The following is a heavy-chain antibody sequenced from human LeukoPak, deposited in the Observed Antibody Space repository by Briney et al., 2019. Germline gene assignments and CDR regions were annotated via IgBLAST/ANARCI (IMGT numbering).Heavy chain of an antibody. CDR2: INHSGST. CDR1: GGSFSGYY. CDR3: ASQRITMIVDAGLDY. Sequence: SETLSLTCAVYGGSFSGYYWSWIRQPPGKGLEWIGEINHSGSTNYNPSLKSRLTISVDTSKNQFSLKVSSVTAADTAVYYCASQRITMIVDAGLDYWGQGTLVAVSS. V-gene: IGHV4-34*01. D-gene: IGHD3-22*01. J-gene: IGHJ4*02.